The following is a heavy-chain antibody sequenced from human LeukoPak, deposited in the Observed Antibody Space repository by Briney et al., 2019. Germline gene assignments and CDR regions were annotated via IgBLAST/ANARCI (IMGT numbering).Heavy chain of an antibody. J-gene: IGHJ6*02. V-gene: IGHV1-18*01. CDR1: GYTFTSYG. CDR3: ATNGDYGSYYYYGMDV. CDR2: ISAYNGNT. D-gene: IGHD4-17*01. Sequence: GASVKVSCKASGYTFTSYGISWVRQAPGQGLEWMGWISAYNGNTNYAQKLQGRVTMTTDTSTSTAYMELRSLRSDDTAVYYCATNGDYGSYYYYGMDVWGQGTTVTVSS.